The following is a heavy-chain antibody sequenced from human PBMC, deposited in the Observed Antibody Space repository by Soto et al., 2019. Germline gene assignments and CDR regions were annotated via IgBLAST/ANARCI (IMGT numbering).Heavy chain of an antibody. CDR1: GDSFSSSNW. V-gene: IGHV4-4*02. D-gene: IGHD2-15*01. CDR3: ARSPRRVEGMWYFDY. Sequence: QVQLQESGPGLVKPSGTLSLTCGVSGDSFSSSNWWTWIRQPPGKGLEWIGDILHTGHTDYSPSLRRRITISIDTSKKQFSLNLTSVTATDTAVYYCARSPRRVEGMWYFDYWGPGALVTVSS. CDR2: ILHTGHT. J-gene: IGHJ4*02.